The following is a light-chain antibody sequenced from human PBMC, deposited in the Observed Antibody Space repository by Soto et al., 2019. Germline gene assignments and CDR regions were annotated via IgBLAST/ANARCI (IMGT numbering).Light chain of an antibody. CDR2: ENN. CDR3: GTWDSGLSASGL. V-gene: IGLV1-51*02. CDR1: TSNIGNNY. Sequence: QSVLTQPPSVSAAPGQKVTISCSGSTSNIGNNYVSWYQHLPGTAPKLLIYENNKRPSGIPDRFSGSKSGTSATLGITGLQTGDEADYYCGTWDSGLSASGLFGGGTKLTVL. J-gene: IGLJ3*02.